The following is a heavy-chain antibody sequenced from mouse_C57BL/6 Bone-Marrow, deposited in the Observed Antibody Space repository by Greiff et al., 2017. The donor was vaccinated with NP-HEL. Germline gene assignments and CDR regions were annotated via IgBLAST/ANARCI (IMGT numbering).Heavy chain of an antibody. V-gene: IGHV1-81*01. J-gene: IGHJ2*01. CDR1: GYTFTSYC. Sequence: VKLMESGAELARPGASVKLSCKASGYTFTSYCISWVKQRPGQGLEWIGEIYPRSGNTYYNEKFKGKATLTVDKSSSTAYMELRSLTSEDSAVYSCAKRMVTEVAYYFDYWGQGTTLTVSA. D-gene: IGHD2-1*01. CDR3: AKRMVTEVAYYFDY. CDR2: IYPRSGNT.